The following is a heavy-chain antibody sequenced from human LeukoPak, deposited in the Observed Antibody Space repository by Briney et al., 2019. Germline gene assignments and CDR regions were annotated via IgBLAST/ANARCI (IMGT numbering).Heavy chain of an antibody. CDR1: GYTFSSYG. CDR2: ISAYNGNT. Sequence: ASVKVSCKASGYTFSSYGISWVRQAPGQGLEGMGWISAYNGNTNYAQKLQGRVTMTTDTSTSTAYMELRSLRSDDTAVYYCARVGNSGSYSWFDPWGQGTLVTASS. D-gene: IGHD1-26*01. CDR3: ARVGNSGSYSWFDP. V-gene: IGHV1-18*01. J-gene: IGHJ5*02.